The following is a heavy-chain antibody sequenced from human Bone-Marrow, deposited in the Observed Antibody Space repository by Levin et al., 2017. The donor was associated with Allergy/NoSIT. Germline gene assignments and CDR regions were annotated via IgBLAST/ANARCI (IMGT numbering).Heavy chain of an antibody. D-gene: IGHD3-10*01. CDR1: GGAINDVRSY. CDR2: IFYRGNT. V-gene: IGHV4-39*01. CDR3: ARHAFVETIITWFDP. J-gene: IGHJ5*02. Sequence: PSETLSLTCTVSGGAINDVRSYWAWVRQAPGKGLEWIGNIFYRGNTYYNPSLKSRVTIFFDMSKNQFSLRLNSVTAADSAVYYCARHAFVETIITWFDPWGQGLLVTVSS.